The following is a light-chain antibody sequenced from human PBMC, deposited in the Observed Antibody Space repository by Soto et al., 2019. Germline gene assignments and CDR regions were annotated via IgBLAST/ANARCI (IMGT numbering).Light chain of an antibody. V-gene: IGKV3-20*01. Sequence: EIVLTQSPGTLSLSPGERATLSCRASQSTFSTYLAWFQKKPGQSPRLLVYGASSRATGIPDRFSGSGSGTEFALTISGLEPEDFAVYCCQQYGNSPWTLGQGTRVE. J-gene: IGKJ1*01. CDR2: GAS. CDR3: QQYGNSPWT. CDR1: QSTFSTY.